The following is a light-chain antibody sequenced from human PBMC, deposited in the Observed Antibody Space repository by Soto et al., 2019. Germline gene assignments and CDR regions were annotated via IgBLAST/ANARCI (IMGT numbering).Light chain of an antibody. Sequence: QSVLTQPASVSGSPGQSITISCTGTSSDVGAFDFVSWYQQHPGKAPKLMIYDVSARPSGVSDRFSGSKSDNTASLTVSGLQAEDEADYYCTSYTTSSTWVFGGGTKVTVL. CDR1: SSDVGAFDF. CDR3: TSYTTSSTWV. J-gene: IGLJ3*02. V-gene: IGLV2-14*03. CDR2: DVS.